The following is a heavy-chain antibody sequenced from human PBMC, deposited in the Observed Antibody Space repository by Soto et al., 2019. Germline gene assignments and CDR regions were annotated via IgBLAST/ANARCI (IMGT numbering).Heavy chain of an antibody. J-gene: IGHJ4*02. D-gene: IGHD2-2*01. CDR1: GFTFSNYA. CDR2: ISASGDNT. V-gene: IGHV3-23*01. CDR3: AKDYRVVPAAVSGFLIDY. Sequence: GGSLRLSCAASGFTFSNYAMSWVRQVPGKGLEWVSIISASGDNTYYADSVKGRFTISRDNSKNTLYLQMDSLRAEDTAVYYWAKDYRVVPAAVSGFLIDYWGQGTLVTVSS.